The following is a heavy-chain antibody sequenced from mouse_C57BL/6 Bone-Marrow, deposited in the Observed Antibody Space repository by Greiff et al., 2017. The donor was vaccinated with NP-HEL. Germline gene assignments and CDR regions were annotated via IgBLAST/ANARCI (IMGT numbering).Heavy chain of an antibody. J-gene: IGHJ4*01. CDR3: ARVYYGSPRAMDY. D-gene: IGHD1-1*01. Sequence: EVQLQESVAELVRPGASVKLSCTASGFNIKNTYMHWVKQRPEQGLEWIGRIDSANGNTKYAPKFQGKATITADTSSNTAYLQLSSLTSEDTAIYYCARVYYGSPRAMDYWGQGTSVTVSS. CDR2: IDSANGNT. CDR1: GFNIKNTY. V-gene: IGHV14-3*01.